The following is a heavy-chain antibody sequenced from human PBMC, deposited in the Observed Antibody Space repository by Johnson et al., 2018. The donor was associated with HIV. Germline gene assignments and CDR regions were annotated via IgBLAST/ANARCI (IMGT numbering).Heavy chain of an antibody. D-gene: IGHD6-19*01. CDR2: MSGSGGST. CDR1: GFTFSSYA. V-gene: IGHV3-23*04. J-gene: IGHJ3*02. CDR3: AKAVGSWGAVAGTDAFDI. Sequence: VQLVESGGGVVQPGRSLSPSCAASGFTFSSYAMHWVRQAPGKGLEWVAVMSGSGGSTYYADSVKGRFTIYRNNSKNTLYLQMNSLRAEDTAVYYCAKAVGSWGAVAGTDAFDIWGQGTMVTVSS.